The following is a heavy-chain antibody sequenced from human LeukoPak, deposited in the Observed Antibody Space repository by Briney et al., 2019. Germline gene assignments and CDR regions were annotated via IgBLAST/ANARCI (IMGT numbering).Heavy chain of an antibody. V-gene: IGHV3-23*01. Sequence: GGSLRLSCAASGFTFSSYAMSWVRQAPGKGLEWVSGISGSGGSTYYADSVKGRFTISRDNSKNTLYLQMNSLRAEDTAVYYCARDRGELLEGIAFDYWGQGTLVTVSS. D-gene: IGHD1-26*01. J-gene: IGHJ4*02. CDR2: ISGSGGST. CDR1: GFTFSSYA. CDR3: ARDRGELLEGIAFDY.